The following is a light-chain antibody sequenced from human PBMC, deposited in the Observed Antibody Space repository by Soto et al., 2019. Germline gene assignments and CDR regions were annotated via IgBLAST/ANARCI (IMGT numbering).Light chain of an antibody. CDR3: LQYYNTPRT. V-gene: IGKV4-1*01. J-gene: IGKJ1*01. CDR2: WAS. Sequence: DIVMTQSPDSLAVALGERATMNCRSSQSVLYKSNNKNYLAWYQQKPGQPPKLLIYWASTRESGVPDRISGSGSGTDFTLTISSLQAEDVAVYFCLQYYNTPRTFGQGTKVDIK. CDR1: QSVLYKSNNKNY.